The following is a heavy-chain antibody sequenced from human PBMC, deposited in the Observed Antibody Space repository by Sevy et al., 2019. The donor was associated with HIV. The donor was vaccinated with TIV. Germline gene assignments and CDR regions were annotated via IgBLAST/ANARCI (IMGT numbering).Heavy chain of an antibody. D-gene: IGHD5-12*01. CDR2: IYYSGST. Sequence: SDTLSLTCTVSGGSISSGDYYWSWIRQPPGKGLEWIGYIYYSGSTYYNPSLKSRVTISVDTSKNQFSLKLSSVTAADTAVYYCARAEMATIIGTYFDYWGQGTLVTVSS. CDR3: ARAEMATIIGTYFDY. CDR1: GGSISSGDYY. J-gene: IGHJ4*02. V-gene: IGHV4-30-4*02.